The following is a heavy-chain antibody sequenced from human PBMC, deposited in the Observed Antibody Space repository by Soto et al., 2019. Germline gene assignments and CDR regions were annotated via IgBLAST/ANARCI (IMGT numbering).Heavy chain of an antibody. D-gene: IGHD5-18*01. CDR3: ARLKYSYGYFDY. CDR2: IYYSGST. Sequence: NPSETLSLTCTVSGGSISSYYWSWIRQPPGKGLEWIGYIYYSGSTNYNPSLKSRVTISVDTSKNQFSLKLSSVTAADTAVYYCARLKYSYGYFDYWGQGTLVTVSS. J-gene: IGHJ4*02. CDR1: GGSISSYY. V-gene: IGHV4-59*01.